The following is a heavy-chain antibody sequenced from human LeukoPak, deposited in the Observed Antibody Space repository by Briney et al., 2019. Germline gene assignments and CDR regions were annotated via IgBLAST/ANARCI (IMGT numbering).Heavy chain of an antibody. Sequence: SVTLSCHPSAHTLTGYYIHWVRQAAGQGLEWMGWIHPDSAGTNYAQKFQGRVTMTRDTSISTAYMELSRLRSDDTAVYYCARVGELYWSQGWFDPWGQGTLVTVSS. CDR2: IHPDSAGT. V-gene: IGHV1-2*02. J-gene: IGHJ5*02. CDR1: AHTLTGYY. CDR3: ARVGELYWSQGWFDP. D-gene: IGHD3-10*01.